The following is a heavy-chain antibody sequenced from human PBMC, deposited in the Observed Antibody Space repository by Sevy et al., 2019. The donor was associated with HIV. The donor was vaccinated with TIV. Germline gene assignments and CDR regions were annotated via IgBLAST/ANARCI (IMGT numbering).Heavy chain of an antibody. J-gene: IGHJ3*02. CDR1: RFTFSNFW. D-gene: IGHD5-18*01. CDR3: ARWRTAITAFDI. CDR2: IKQDGSEK. Sequence: GGSLRLSCAASRFTFSNFWMTWVRQAPGKGLEWVANIKQDGSEKYYVDSVRGRFTISRDNAKNSLYLQMNSLRAEATAVYYCARWRTAITAFDIWGQGTMVTVSS. V-gene: IGHV3-7*01.